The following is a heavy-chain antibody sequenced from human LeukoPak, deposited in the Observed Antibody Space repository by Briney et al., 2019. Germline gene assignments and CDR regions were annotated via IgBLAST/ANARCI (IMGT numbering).Heavy chain of an antibody. CDR3: ARVGYGDYYYYMDV. J-gene: IGHJ6*03. CDR2: INPNSGGT. Sequence: GASVKVSCKASGYTFTGYYMHWVRQAPGQGPEWMGWINPNSGGTNYAQKFQGRVTMTRDTSISTAYMELSRLRSDDTAVYYCARVGYGDYYYYMDVWGKGTTVTVSS. D-gene: IGHD4-17*01. V-gene: IGHV1-2*02. CDR1: GYTFTGYY.